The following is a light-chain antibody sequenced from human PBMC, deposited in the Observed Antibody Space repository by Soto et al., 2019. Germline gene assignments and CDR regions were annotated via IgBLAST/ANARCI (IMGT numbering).Light chain of an antibody. V-gene: IGLV2-14*01. CDR2: EVS. Sequence: SLTKPASLSGSPGQSITISCTGTKYDIGAYNFVSWYQQHPGKAPKLMIYEVSNRPSGVSNRFSGSKSGSTASLTISGLQTEDEADYHCSSYSSSSIPYVFGTGTKVTVL. CDR1: KYDIGAYNF. J-gene: IGLJ1*01. CDR3: SSYSSSSIPYV.